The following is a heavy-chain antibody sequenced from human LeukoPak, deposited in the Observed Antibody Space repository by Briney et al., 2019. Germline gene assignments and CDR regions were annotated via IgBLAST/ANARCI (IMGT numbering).Heavy chain of an antibody. Sequence: SETLSLTCTVSGVSISSSNSYWGWIRQPPGKGLEWIGSIYYSGNTYYNASLKSQVSISIDTSKNQFSLRLTSVTAADAAVYYCARQTGSGLFILPGGQGTLVTVSS. CDR2: IYYSGNT. V-gene: IGHV4-39*01. CDR1: GVSISSSNSY. CDR3: ARQTGSGLFILP. D-gene: IGHD3/OR15-3a*01. J-gene: IGHJ4*02.